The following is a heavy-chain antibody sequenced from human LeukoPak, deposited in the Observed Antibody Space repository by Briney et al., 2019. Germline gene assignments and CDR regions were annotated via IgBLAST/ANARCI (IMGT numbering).Heavy chain of an antibody. Sequence: SETLSLTCTASGGSISSGSYYWSWIRQPAGKGLEWIGRIYTSGSTNYNPSLKSRVTISVDTSKNQFSLKLSSVTAADTAVYYCARDRVTGPVVFDYWGQGTLVTVSS. J-gene: IGHJ4*02. CDR1: GGSISSGSYY. D-gene: IGHD1-20*01. CDR3: ARDRVTGPVVFDY. CDR2: IYTSGST. V-gene: IGHV4-61*02.